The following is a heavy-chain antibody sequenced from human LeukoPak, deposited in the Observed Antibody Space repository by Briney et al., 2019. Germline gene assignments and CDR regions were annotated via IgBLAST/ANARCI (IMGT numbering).Heavy chain of an antibody. CDR1: GFTFSSHS. V-gene: IGHV3-21*01. J-gene: IGHJ4*02. CDR2: ISSSSSYM. D-gene: IGHD6-13*01. Sequence: GGSLRLSCAASGFTFSSHSMNWVRQAPGKGLEWVSSISSSSSYMYYADSVKGRFTISRDNAKNSLYMQVNSLRAEDTAVYYCARGGYSSSWYHDSWGQGTLVTVSS. CDR3: ARGGYSSSWYHDS.